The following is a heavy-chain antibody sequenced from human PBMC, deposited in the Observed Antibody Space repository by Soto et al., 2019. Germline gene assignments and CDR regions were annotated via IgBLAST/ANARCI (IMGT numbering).Heavy chain of an antibody. CDR2: IKQDGSEK. CDR3: ARDPGYCSSGSCRWFDP. CDR1: EFTFSSYW. V-gene: IGHV3-7*03. D-gene: IGHD2-15*01. J-gene: IGHJ5*02. Sequence: HPGGSLRLSCAASEFTFSSYWMSWVRQAPGKGLEWVANIKQDGSEKYHADSVKGRFTISRDNAKNSLYLQMNSLRVEDTAMYYCARDPGYCSSGSCRWFDPWGQGTLVTVSS.